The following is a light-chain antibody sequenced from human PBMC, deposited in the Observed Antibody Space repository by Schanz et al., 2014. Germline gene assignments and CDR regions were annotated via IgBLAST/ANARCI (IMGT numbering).Light chain of an antibody. CDR2: AAS. J-gene: IGKJ3*01. CDR1: HGVSSNY. CDR3: QQYGSSPRT. Sequence: EILLTQSPGSLSLSPGERATLSCRASHGVSSNYLAWYQQKPGQAPRLLIYAASSRAAGIPDRFSGSGSGTDFTLTISRLEPEDFAVYYCQQYGSSPRTFGPGTKVEIK. V-gene: IGKV3-20*01.